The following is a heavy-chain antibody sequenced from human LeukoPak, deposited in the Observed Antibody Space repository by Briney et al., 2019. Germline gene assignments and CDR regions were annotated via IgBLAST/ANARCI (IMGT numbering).Heavy chain of an antibody. CDR2: NNGDGRST. Sequence: GVSLTLPHAPSGFTFRSYLMHGVRQPPARGLGWVSGNNGDGRSTHHAVSEKGRFTISRDNDKNMLYLEMNCLRAEDRGVYYCARVSDWNYGYWGEGTLVSVSS. J-gene: IGHJ4*02. CDR1: GFTFRSYL. CDR3: ARVSDWNYGY. V-gene: IGHV3-74*01. D-gene: IGHD1-7*01.